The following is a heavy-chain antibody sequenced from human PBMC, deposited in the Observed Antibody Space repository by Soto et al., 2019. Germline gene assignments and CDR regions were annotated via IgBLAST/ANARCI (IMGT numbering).Heavy chain of an antibody. Sequence: PGESLKISCKGSGYSFTSYWIGWVRQMPGKGLEWMGIIYPGDSDTRYSPSFQGQVTISADKSISTAYLQWSSLKASDTAMYYCARRRTQDIVVVPAAGNWFDPWGQGTLVTVPS. CDR3: ARRRTQDIVVVPAAGNWFDP. CDR1: GYSFTSYW. D-gene: IGHD2-2*01. J-gene: IGHJ5*02. CDR2: IYPGDSDT. V-gene: IGHV5-51*01.